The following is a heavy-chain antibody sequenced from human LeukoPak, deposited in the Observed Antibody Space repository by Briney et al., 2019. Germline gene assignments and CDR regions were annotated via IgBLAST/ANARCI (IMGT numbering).Heavy chain of an antibody. Sequence: ASVKVSCKASGYTFTGYYMHWVRQAPGQGLEWMGRINPNSGGTNYAQKFQGRVTMTRDTSISTAYMELSRLRSDDTAVYYCAMQPTNVWCDEYLFDYWGQGTLVTVSS. V-gene: IGHV1-2*06. CDR1: GYTFTGYY. CDR2: INPNSGGT. CDR3: AMQPTNVWCDEYLFDY. D-gene: IGHD2-8*01. J-gene: IGHJ4*02.